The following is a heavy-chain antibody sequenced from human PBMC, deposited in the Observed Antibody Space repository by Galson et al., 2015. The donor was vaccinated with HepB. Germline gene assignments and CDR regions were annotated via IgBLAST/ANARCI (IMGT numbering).Heavy chain of an antibody. CDR3: AKDTTDYYDSSGYYFDY. Sequence: SLRLSCAASGFTFDDYAMHWVRQAPGKGLEWVSGISWNSGSIGYADSVKGRFTISRDNAKNSLYLQMNSLRAEDTALYYCAKDTTDYYDSSGYYFDYWGQGTLVTVSS. V-gene: IGHV3-9*01. CDR2: ISWNSGSI. D-gene: IGHD3-22*01. J-gene: IGHJ4*02. CDR1: GFTFDDYA.